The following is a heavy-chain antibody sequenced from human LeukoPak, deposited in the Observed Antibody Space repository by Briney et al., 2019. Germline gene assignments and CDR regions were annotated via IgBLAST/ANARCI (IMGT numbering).Heavy chain of an antibody. CDR1: GFTFSSYG. V-gene: IGHV3-33*01. CDR3: ARGACRSTSCYDY. D-gene: IGHD2-2*01. J-gene: IGHJ4*02. Sequence: GGSLRLSCAASGFTFSSYGMHWVRQAPGKGLEWVADIWYDGRNQFYADSVKGRFTISRDNSKNTLSLQMNSLRAEDTAVYYCARGACRSTSCYDYWGQGTVVTVSP. CDR2: IWYDGRNQ.